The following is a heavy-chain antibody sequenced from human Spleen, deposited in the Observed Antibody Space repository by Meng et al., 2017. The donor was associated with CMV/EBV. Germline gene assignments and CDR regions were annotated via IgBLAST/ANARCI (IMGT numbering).Heavy chain of an antibody. D-gene: IGHD2-2*01. CDR3: ARDFKIGGVAAAPALDYYYYGMDV. J-gene: IGHJ6*02. V-gene: IGHV1-69*10. Sequence: SVKVSCKASGGTFSNYAISWVRQAPGQGLEWMGGISPIFGIVKYAQRFQGRVTITADKSTTTVYMELSSLRSEDTAVYYCARDFKIGGVAAAPALDYYYYGMDVWGQGTTVTVSS. CDR2: ISPIFGIV. CDR1: GGTFSNYA.